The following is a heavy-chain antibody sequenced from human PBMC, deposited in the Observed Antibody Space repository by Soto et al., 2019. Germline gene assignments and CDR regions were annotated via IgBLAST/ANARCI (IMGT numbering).Heavy chain of an antibody. V-gene: IGHV3-64D*06. CDR1: GFTFSSYA. Sequence: GGSLRLSCAASGFTFSSYAMNWVRQAPGKGLEYVSAISSNGGSTYYADSVKGRFTISRDNSKNTLYLQMSSLRAEDTAAYYCVKPLGRTAMVDFVSWGQGPLVPFSS. D-gene: IGHD5-18*01. CDR3: VKPLGRTAMVDFVS. CDR2: ISSNGGST. J-gene: IGHJ4*02.